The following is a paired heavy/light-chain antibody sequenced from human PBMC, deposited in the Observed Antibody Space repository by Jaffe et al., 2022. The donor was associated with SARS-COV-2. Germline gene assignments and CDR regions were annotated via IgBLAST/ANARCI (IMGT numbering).Heavy chain of an antibody. CDR1: GFTFSNYV. CDR2: ISGSGGDT. D-gene: IGHD3-10*01. V-gene: IGHV3-23*01. CDR3: AKDFAVRSFYYFDY. J-gene: IGHJ4*02. Sequence: VVLLESGGGLVQPGGSLRLSCAASGFTFSNYVMNWVRQAPGGGLEWVSGISGSGGDTDYADSVKGRFTVSRDNSKNTLFLQMNSLRVEDTAIYYCAKDFAVRSFYYFDYWGPGTEVTVSS.
Light chain of an antibody. Sequence: DVVMTQSPLSLPVTPGEPASISCTSSQSLLHRNGYNYLDWYLQKPGQSPQLLVYLGSHRASGVPDRFSGSGSGTDFTLKISRVEAEDVGVYYCMQALQTPLTFGGGTKVDIK. V-gene: IGKV2-28*01. CDR3: MQALQTPLT. CDR1: QSLLHRNGYNY. J-gene: IGKJ4*01. CDR2: LGS.